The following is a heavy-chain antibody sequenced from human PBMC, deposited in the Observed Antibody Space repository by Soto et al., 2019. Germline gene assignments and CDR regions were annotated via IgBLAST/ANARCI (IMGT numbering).Heavy chain of an antibody. D-gene: IGHD6-19*01. CDR1: GFTFSSYA. CDR2: ISGSGGST. Sequence: PGGSLRLSCAASGFTFSSYAMSWVRPAPGKGLEWVSAISGSGGSTYYADSVKGRFTISRDNSKNTLYLQMNSLRAEDTAVYYCANGGAPPDPYSSGRHYGMDVWGQGTTVTVSS. V-gene: IGHV3-23*01. J-gene: IGHJ6*02. CDR3: ANGGAPPDPYSSGRHYGMDV.